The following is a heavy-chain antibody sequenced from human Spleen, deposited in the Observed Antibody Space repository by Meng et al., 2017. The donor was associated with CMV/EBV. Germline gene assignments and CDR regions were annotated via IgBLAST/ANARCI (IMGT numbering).Heavy chain of an antibody. V-gene: IGHV4-59*01. Sequence: SETLSLTCTVSGGSISSYYWSWIRQPPGKGLEWIGYIYYSGSTNYNPSLKSRVTISVDTSKNQFSLKLSAVTAADTAVYYCARVVDSSSWFRYYYGMDVGGQGTTVTVSS. CDR3: ARVVDSSSWFRYYYGMDV. CDR2: IYYSGST. D-gene: IGHD6-13*01. CDR1: GGSISSYY. J-gene: IGHJ6*02.